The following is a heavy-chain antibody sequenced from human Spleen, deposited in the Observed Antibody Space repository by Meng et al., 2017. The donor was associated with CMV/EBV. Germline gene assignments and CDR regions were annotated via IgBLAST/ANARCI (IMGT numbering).Heavy chain of an antibody. J-gene: IGHJ4*02. V-gene: IGHV3-33*06. Sequence: GESLKISCAASGFTFSSYGMHWVRQAPGKGLEWVAVIWYDGSNKYYADSVKGRFTISRDNSKNTLYLQMSSLRAEDTAVYYCVKGGKDYGDFWGQGTLVTVSS. CDR3: VKGGKDYGDF. CDR1: GFTFSSYG. D-gene: IGHD3-16*01. CDR2: IWYDGSNK.